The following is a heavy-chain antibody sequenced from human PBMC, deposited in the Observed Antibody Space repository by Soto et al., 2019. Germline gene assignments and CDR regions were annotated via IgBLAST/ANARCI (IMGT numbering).Heavy chain of an antibody. CDR1: GDSVSSNSAA. CDR2: TYYRSKWYN. V-gene: IGHV6-1*01. CDR3: TRASYEAVAGSARRYFDY. Sequence: SQTLSLTCAISGDSVSSNSAAWNWVRQSPSRGLEWLGRTYYRSKWYNEYALSVQSRIIINPDTSKNQFSLQLNSVTPEDTAVYYCTRASYEAVAGSARRYFDYWGQGSLVTVSS. D-gene: IGHD6-19*01. J-gene: IGHJ4*02.